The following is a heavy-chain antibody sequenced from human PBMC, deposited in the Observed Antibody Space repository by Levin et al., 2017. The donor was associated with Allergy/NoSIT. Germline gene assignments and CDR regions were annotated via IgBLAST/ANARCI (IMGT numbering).Heavy chain of an antibody. D-gene: IGHD1-26*01. CDR1: GYTFTRYQ. CDR3: VREIPSVVGATTDHYGMDV. V-gene: IGHV1-46*01. J-gene: IGHJ6*02. CDR2: INPSGGRT. Sequence: GESLKISCKASGYTFTRYQMHWVRQAPGQGLEWMGIINPSGGRTTYAQKFQGRVTMTRDTSTSTVYMELSSLRSEDTAVYYCVREIPSVVGATTDHYGMDVWGQGTTVTVSS.